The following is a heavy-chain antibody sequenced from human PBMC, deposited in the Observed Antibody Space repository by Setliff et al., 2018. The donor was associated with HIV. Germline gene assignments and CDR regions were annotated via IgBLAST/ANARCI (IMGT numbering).Heavy chain of an antibody. CDR2: IYHSGST. J-gene: IGHJ6*02. CDR3: ARETQQSYNIVTGYNYYYGIDV. Sequence: SETLSLTCAVSGYSISSGFYWGWIRQPPGKGLEWIGSIYHSGSTYYNPSLRSRVTISVDTSKNQVSLRLRSVTAADTAVYYCARETQQSYNIVTGYNYYYGIDVWGQGTTVTVSS. CDR1: GYSISSGFY. V-gene: IGHV4-38-2*01. D-gene: IGHD3-9*01.